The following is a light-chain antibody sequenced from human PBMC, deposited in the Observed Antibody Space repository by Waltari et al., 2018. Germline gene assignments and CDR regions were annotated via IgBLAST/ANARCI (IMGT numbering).Light chain of an antibody. J-gene: IGLJ3*02. Sequence: QSVVTQPPSVSGTPGQRVTISCSGSNSNIGSNDVNWYQQLPGTAPKLLIYNNKQRPSGVPDRFSGSKSGSSASLAISGLQSEDEGDYYCASWDDSLTGRWVFGGGTKLTVL. CDR1: NSNIGSND. V-gene: IGLV1-44*01. CDR2: NNK. CDR3: ASWDDSLTGRWV.